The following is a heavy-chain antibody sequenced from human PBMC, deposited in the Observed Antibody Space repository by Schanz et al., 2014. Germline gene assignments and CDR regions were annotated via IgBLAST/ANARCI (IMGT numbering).Heavy chain of an antibody. J-gene: IGHJ4*02. V-gene: IGHV3-30*19. CDR2: LSSDESRK. Sequence: QGQLVESGGGVVQPGRSLRLSCVASGFTFNNYGMHWVRQAPGKGLEWVAVLSSDESRKFYADSEKGRFTISRDSSSNTLYLQVNSLRPEDTAVYYCVRDTDYHFDYWGQGTLVTVSS. CDR3: VRDTDYHFDY. CDR1: GFTFNNYG. D-gene: IGHD4-17*01.